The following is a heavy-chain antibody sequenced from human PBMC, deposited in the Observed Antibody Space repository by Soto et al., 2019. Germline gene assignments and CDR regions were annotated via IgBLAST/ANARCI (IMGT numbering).Heavy chain of an antibody. CDR3: ARDPPLGYSYGTDY. CDR1: GYTFTSYG. J-gene: IGHJ4*02. CDR2: ISAYNGNT. D-gene: IGHD5-18*01. V-gene: IGHV1-18*01. Sequence: QVQLVQSGAEVKKPGASVKVSCKASGYTFTSYGISWVRQAPGQGLEWMGWISAYNGNTNYAQKVQGRVTMATGTSTSTAYMGLRSLRSDDTAVYYCARDPPLGYSYGTDYWGQGTLVTVSS.